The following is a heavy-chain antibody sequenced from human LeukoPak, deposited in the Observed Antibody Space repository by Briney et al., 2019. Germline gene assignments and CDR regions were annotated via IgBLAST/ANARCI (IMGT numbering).Heavy chain of an antibody. CDR3: ARVTYPTGLLVYNWFDP. CDR2: ISAYNGNT. J-gene: IGHJ5*02. CDR1: GDTFSSYT. Sequence: GASVKVSCKASGDTFSSYTISWVRQAPGQGLEWMGWISAYNGNTNYAQKLQGRVTMTTDTSTSTAYMELRSLRSDDTAVYYCARVTYPTGLLVYNWFDPWGQGTLVTVSS. V-gene: IGHV1-18*01. D-gene: IGHD2-8*01.